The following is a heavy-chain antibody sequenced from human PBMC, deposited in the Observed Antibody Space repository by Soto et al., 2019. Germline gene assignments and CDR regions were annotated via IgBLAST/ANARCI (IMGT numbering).Heavy chain of an antibody. J-gene: IGHJ6*02. Sequence: SETLSLTCTVSGGSISSYYWSWVRQPPGKGLEWIGYIYCSGSTNYNPSLKSRVTISVDTSKNQFSLKLSSVTAADTAVYYCARLKLGAGRDYYYYYGMDFWGQGTTVTVSS. D-gene: IGHD3-16*01. CDR3: ARLKLGAGRDYYYYYGMDF. V-gene: IGHV4-59*01. CDR1: GGSISSYY. CDR2: IYCSGST.